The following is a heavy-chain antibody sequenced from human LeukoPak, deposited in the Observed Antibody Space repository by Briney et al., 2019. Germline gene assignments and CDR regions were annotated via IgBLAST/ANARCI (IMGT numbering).Heavy chain of an antibody. V-gene: IGHV1-18*01. J-gene: IGHJ4*02. CDR1: GYTFTRYG. CDR3: ARRYCSGGSCPNDY. CDR2: ISAYNGNT. D-gene: IGHD2-15*01. Sequence: GASVKVSCKASGYTFTRYGISWVRQAPGQGLEWMGWISAYNGNTNYAQKLQGRVTMTTDPSTSTAYMELRSLRSDDTAVYYCARRYCSGGSCPNDYWGQGTLVTVSS.